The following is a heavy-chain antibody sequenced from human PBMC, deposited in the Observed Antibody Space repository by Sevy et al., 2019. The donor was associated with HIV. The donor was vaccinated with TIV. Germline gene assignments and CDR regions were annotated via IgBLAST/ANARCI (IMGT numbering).Heavy chain of an antibody. J-gene: IGHJ6*02. CDR2: ISNDGSDK. CDR1: GFTFRRHG. V-gene: IGHV3-30*18. Sequence: GGSLRLSCAAAGFTFRRHGMHWAHQAPGKGLEWVAVISNDGSDKEYADSVKGRFTVSRDNSKDTVYLQMNSLRPEDTAVYYCANSRGRYEGSSWLYYYYLMDVWGQGTTVTVSS. CDR3: ANSRGRYEGSSWLYYYYLMDV. D-gene: IGHD6-13*01.